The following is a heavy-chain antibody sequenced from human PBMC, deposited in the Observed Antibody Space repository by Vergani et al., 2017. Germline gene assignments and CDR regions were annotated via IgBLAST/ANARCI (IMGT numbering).Heavy chain of an antibody. CDR1: GFTFSSYA. J-gene: IGHJ4*02. CDR3: AKVESSYDSSGYYYD. Sequence: EVQLLESGGGLVQPGGSLRLSCAASGFTFSSYAMSWVRQAPGKGLEWVSAISGSGDSTYYADSVKGRFTISRDNSKNTLYLQMNSLRAEDTAVYYCAKVESSYDSSGYYYDWGQGTLVTVSS. CDR2: ISGSGDST. D-gene: IGHD3-22*01. V-gene: IGHV3-23*01.